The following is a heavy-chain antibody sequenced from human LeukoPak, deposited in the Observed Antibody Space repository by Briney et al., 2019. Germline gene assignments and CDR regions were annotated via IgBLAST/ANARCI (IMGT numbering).Heavy chain of an antibody. D-gene: IGHD6-19*01. V-gene: IGHV5-51*01. CDR1: GYSFSTYW. J-gene: IGHJ3*02. Sequence: GESLKISCKGSGYSFSTYWIGWVRRMPGKGLEWMGIIYPGDSDTRYRPSFQGQVTISADESISTAYLQWSSLQASDTAMYYCARLSAVAGIGAFDIWGQGTMVTLSS. CDR2: IYPGDSDT. CDR3: ARLSAVAGIGAFDI.